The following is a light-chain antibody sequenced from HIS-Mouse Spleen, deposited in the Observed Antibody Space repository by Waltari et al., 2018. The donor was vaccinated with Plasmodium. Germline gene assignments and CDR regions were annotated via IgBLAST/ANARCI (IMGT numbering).Light chain of an antibody. Sequence: DIQMTQSPSSLSASVGDRVTITCRASQTISSHLNGYQQKPGKAPKLLIYAASSLQSGVPSRFSGSVSGTDFTLTISSLQPEDFATYYCQQSYSTWTFGQGTKVEIK. CDR3: QQSYSTWT. CDR1: QTISSH. CDR2: AAS. J-gene: IGKJ1*01. V-gene: IGKV1-39*01.